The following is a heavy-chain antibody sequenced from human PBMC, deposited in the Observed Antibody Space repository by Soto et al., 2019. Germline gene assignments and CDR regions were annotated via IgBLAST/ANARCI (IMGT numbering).Heavy chain of an antibody. J-gene: IGHJ6*02. CDR3: AHVLVVVANYGMDV. D-gene: IGHD2-15*01. Sequence: QITLKESGPTLVNPTQTLTLTCTFSGFSLSTSGVGVGWIRQPPGKALEWLALIYWDDDKRYSPSLTSRLTITKDTSKNQVVLTMTNMDPVDTATYYCAHVLVVVANYGMDVWGQGTTVTVSS. CDR2: IYWDDDK. V-gene: IGHV2-5*02. CDR1: GFSLSTSGVG.